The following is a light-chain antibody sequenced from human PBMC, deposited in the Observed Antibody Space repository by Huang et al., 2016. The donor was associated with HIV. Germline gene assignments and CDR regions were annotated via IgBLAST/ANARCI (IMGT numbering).Light chain of an antibody. CDR1: QSISGY. CDR2: AAS. Sequence: DIQMTQSPSSLSASVGDRVTITCRASQSISGYLNWYQQKPGKAPNLLIYAASDLQSGVPSRFSGSASGTDFTLTISSLQPEDFATYYCQQGYSTPLTFGQGTKVEIK. CDR3: QQGYSTPLT. J-gene: IGKJ1*01. V-gene: IGKV1-39*01.